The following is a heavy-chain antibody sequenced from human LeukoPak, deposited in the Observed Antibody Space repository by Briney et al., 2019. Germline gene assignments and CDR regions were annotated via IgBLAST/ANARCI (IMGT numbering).Heavy chain of an antibody. Sequence: GESLKISCKGSGFTFTSYWTGWVRQMPGKGLEWMGIIYPGDSDTRYSPPFQGQVTISADTSINTAYLQWSSLKASDTAMYYCARLDLEGPFDPWGQGTLVTVSS. CDR2: IYPGDSDT. J-gene: IGHJ5*02. V-gene: IGHV5-51*01. CDR3: ARLDLEGPFDP. CDR1: GFTFTSYW.